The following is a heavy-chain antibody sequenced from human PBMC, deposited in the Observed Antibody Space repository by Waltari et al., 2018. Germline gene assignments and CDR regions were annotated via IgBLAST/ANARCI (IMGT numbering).Heavy chain of an antibody. CDR1: VFTLSSYW. CDR3: ARDQWFAFDI. CDR2: IMTDGSEE. Sequence: EVQLVESGGGLVQPGGPLRLSCAASVFTLSSYWMSWVRQAPGKGLEWVANIMTDGSEEYYVDSVRGRFTISRDNAKNSLFLQMNSLRPEDTAVYYCARDQWFAFDIWGQGTMVTVSS. D-gene: IGHD3-22*01. J-gene: IGHJ3*02. V-gene: IGHV3-7*01.